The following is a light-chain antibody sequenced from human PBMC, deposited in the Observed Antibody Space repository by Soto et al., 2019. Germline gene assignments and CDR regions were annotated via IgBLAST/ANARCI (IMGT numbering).Light chain of an antibody. J-gene: IGLJ1*01. CDR2: DNN. CDR3: GTWDSSLSAGV. CDR1: SSNIGDNF. Sequence: QSVLTQPPSVSAAPGQKVTISCSGSSSNIGDNFVSWYQQLPGTAPKLLIYDNNQRPSGITDRFSGSKSGTSATLGITGLQTGDEADYYCGTWDSSLSAGVFGTGTKLTVL. V-gene: IGLV1-51*01.